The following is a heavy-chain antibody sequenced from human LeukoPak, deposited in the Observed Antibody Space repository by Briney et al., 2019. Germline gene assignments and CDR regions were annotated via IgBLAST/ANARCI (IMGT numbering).Heavy chain of an antibody. CDR2: IYYSGST. Sequence: SETLSLTCTVSGGSISSSSYYWGWIRQPPGKGLEWIGSIYYSGSTYYNPSLKSRVTISVDTSKNQFSLKLSSVTAADTAVYYCARVGRYRPFRYWGQGTLVTVSS. J-gene: IGHJ4*02. CDR1: GGSISSSSYY. D-gene: IGHD3-16*02. V-gene: IGHV4-39*01. CDR3: ARVGRYRPFRY.